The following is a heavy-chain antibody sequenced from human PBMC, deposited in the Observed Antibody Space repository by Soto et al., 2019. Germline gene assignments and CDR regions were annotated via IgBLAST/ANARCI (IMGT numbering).Heavy chain of an antibody. D-gene: IGHD6-19*01. Sequence: QVQLQESGPGLVKPSQTLSLTCTVSGGSISSGDYYWSWIRQPPGKGLEWIGYIYYSGSTYYNPSLKIRVIISVDTSKSQFSLKLSSVPAADTAVHYCAPYSSGRAFDIWGQGTMVTVSS. CDR2: IYYSGST. CDR1: GGSISSGDYY. CDR3: APYSSGRAFDI. J-gene: IGHJ3*02. V-gene: IGHV4-30-4*01.